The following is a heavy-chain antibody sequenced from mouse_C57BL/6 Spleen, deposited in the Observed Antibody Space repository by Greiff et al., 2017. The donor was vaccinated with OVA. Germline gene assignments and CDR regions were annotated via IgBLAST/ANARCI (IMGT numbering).Heavy chain of an antibody. CDR3: ARGGTGTRFAY. J-gene: IGHJ3*01. D-gene: IGHD4-1*01. Sequence: QVQLQQPGAELVRPGTSVKLSCKASGYTFTSYWMHWVKQRPGQGLEWIGVIDPSDSYTNYNQKFKGKATLTVDTSSSTAYMQLSSLTSEDSAVYYCARGGTGTRFAYWGQGTLVTVSA. V-gene: IGHV1-59*01. CDR1: GYTFTSYW. CDR2: IDPSDSYT.